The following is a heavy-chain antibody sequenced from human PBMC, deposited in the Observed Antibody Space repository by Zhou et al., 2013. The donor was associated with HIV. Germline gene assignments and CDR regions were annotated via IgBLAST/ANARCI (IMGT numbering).Heavy chain of an antibody. J-gene: IGHJ4*02. CDR2: MNPNSGTT. CDR3: ARGPFGGQSHFDY. Sequence: QVQLVQSGAEVKKPGASVKVSCKASGYTFTSYDINWVRQATGQGLEWMGWMNPNSGTTDYAQKFQGRVTMRKDQYTGTASMELKSLTSDDTALYYCARGPFGGQSHFDYWGQGTLVFVSS. D-gene: IGHD3-16*01. CDR1: GYTFTSYD. V-gene: IGHV1-8*01.